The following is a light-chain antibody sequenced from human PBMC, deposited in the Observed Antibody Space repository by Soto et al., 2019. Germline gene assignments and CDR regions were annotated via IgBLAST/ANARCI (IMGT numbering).Light chain of an antibody. CDR1: QSVSSN. CDR2: GAS. J-gene: IGKJ2*01. Sequence: EMVMTQSPATLSVSPGERATLSCRASQSVSSNLAWYQQKPGQAPRLLIYGASTRATGFPARFSGSGSGTEFTLTISSLQSEDFAVYYCQQYNNWPYIFGQGTKLEIK. CDR3: QQYNNWPYI. V-gene: IGKV3-15*01.